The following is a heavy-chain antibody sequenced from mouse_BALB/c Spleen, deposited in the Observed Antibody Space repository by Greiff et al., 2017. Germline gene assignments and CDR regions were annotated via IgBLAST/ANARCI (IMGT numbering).Heavy chain of an antibody. Sequence: EVQLVESGGGLVQPGGSRKLSCAASGFSFSSFGMHWVRQAPEKGLEWVAYISSGSSTIYYADTVKGRFTISRDNPKHTLFLQMTSLRSEDTAMYYCARSMVYYAMDYWGQGTSVTVSS. CDR2: ISSGSSTI. V-gene: IGHV5-17*02. J-gene: IGHJ4*01. CDR3: ARSMVYYAMDY. CDR1: GFSFSSFG. D-gene: IGHD2-3*01.